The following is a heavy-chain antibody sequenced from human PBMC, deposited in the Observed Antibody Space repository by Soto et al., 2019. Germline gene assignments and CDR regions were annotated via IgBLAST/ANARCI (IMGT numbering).Heavy chain of an antibody. CDR1: GGSISSSSYY. CDR2: IYYSGST. D-gene: IGHD6-13*01. V-gene: IGHV4-39*01. Sequence: PSETLSLTCTVSGGSISSSSYYWGWIRQPPGKGLEWIGSIYYSGSTYYNPSLKSRVTISVDTSKNQFSLKLSSVTAADTAVYYCARHHTYRSSWYVGAYYYYGMDVWGQGTTVTVSS. J-gene: IGHJ6*02. CDR3: ARHHTYRSSWYVGAYYYYGMDV.